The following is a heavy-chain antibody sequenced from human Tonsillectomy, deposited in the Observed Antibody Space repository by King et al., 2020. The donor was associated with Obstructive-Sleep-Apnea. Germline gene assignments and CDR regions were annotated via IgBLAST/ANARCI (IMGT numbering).Heavy chain of an antibody. CDR1: GFSFSNAW. CDR2: IKSKTDVGTT. D-gene: IGHD2-15*01. V-gene: IGHV3-15*01. CDR3: TTAYCSGGSCYWAFDY. Sequence: VQLVESGGGLVKPGGSLRLSCAASGFSFSNAWMNWVRQAPGKGLEWVGRIKSKTDVGTTDYAAPVKGRFTISRDDSKNTLYLQMNSLIAEDTAVYYCTTAYCSGGSCYWAFDYWGQGTLVTVSS. J-gene: IGHJ4*02.